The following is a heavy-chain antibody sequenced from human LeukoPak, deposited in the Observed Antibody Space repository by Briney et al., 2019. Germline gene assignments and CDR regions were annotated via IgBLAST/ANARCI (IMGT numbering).Heavy chain of an antibody. D-gene: IGHD3-10*01. CDR3: AKDRGFGVFFQYYFDY. Sequence: GGSLRLSCAASGFTFSTYAMHWVRQAPGKGLEWVAVISYDGSNIYYADSVKGRFTISRDNSKNTLYLQMNSLRAEDTAVYYCAKDRGFGVFFQYYFDYWGQGTLVTVSS. J-gene: IGHJ4*02. CDR1: GFTFSTYA. CDR2: ISYDGSNI. V-gene: IGHV3-30*04.